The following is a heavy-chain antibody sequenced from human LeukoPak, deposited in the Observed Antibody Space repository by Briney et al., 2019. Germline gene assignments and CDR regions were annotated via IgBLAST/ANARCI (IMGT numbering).Heavy chain of an antibody. J-gene: IGHJ4*02. CDR2: IYYTGST. CDR3: ARSGSGSYYY. Sequence: SETLSLTCTVSGGSISSSNYYWGWIRQPPGKGLEWIGTIYYTGSTYYNPSLKSRVTISVDTSKNQFSLKLSSVTAADTAVYYCARSGSGSYYYWGQGTLVTVSS. V-gene: IGHV4-39*07. D-gene: IGHD3-10*01. CDR1: GGSISSSNYY.